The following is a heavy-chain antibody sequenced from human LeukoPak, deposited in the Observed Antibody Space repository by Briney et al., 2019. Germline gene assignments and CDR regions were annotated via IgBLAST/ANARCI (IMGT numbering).Heavy chain of an antibody. D-gene: IGHD4-17*01. V-gene: IGHV3-23*01. CDR1: GFTFSRYA. CDR2: ISGTGGST. Sequence: GGSLRLSCAASGFTFSRYAMSWVRQAPGKGLEWVSGISGTGGSTYSAESVKGRFTISRDNSKNTLYLQMNSLRAEDTTVYYCAKASGDYGDYIIPFDYWGQGTLVTVSS. J-gene: IGHJ4*02. CDR3: AKASGDYGDYIIPFDY.